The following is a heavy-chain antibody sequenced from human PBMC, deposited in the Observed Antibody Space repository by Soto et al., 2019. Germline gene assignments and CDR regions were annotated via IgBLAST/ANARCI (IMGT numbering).Heavy chain of an antibody. Sequence: SETLSLTCTVSGGSISSYYWSWIRQPPGKGLEWIGYIYYSGSTNYNPSLKSRVTISVDTSKNQFSLKLSSVTAADTAVYYCARVSSSSGFRYYSYYMDVWGKGTTVTVSS. J-gene: IGHJ6*03. CDR3: ARVSSSSGFRYYSYYMDV. CDR2: IYYSGST. CDR1: GGSISSYY. D-gene: IGHD6-6*01. V-gene: IGHV4-59*01.